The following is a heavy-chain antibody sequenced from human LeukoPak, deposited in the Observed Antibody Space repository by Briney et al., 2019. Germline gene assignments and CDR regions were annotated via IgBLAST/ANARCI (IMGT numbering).Heavy chain of an antibody. D-gene: IGHD2-2*01. Sequence: SGTLSLTCTVSGGSISSYYWSWIRQPPGKGLEWIGYIYYSGSTNYNPSLKSRVTISVDTSKNQFSLKLSSVTAADTAVYYCARDRPYCSSTSCYAEDYYYYMDVWGKGTTVTVSS. CDR1: GGSISSYY. V-gene: IGHV4-59*01. CDR3: ARDRPYCSSTSCYAEDYYYYMDV. CDR2: IYYSGST. J-gene: IGHJ6*03.